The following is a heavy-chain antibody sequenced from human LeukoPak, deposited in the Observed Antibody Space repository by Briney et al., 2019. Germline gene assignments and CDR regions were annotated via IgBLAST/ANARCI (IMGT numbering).Heavy chain of an antibody. V-gene: IGHV3-30*02. Sequence: GGSLRLSCAASGFIFSSYGMHWVRQAPGKGLEWVAFIRYDGSNKYYADSVKGRFTISRDNSKNTLYLQMNSLRAEDTAVYYCAKAGYYDILTGYPNYYFDYWGQGTLVTVSS. J-gene: IGHJ4*02. CDR3: AKAGYYDILTGYPNYYFDY. D-gene: IGHD3-9*01. CDR1: GFIFSSYG. CDR2: IRYDGSNK.